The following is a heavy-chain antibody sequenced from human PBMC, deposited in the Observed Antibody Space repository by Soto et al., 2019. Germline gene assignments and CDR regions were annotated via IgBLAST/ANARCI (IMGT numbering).Heavy chain of an antibody. CDR3: VRQGIDYLHGPVAV. Sequence: QVQLQQSGPRLVTPSETLSLTCTVSSGPDRSHNWGWIRPPPRRGLEWIGYAYHPGDPAYNPSLRSRVSISAVTSTNDISLTLSPVTAAVTAVYYGVRQGIDYLHGPVAVWGQANTVRVPS. J-gene: IGHJ6*02. CDR1: SGPDRSHN. D-gene: IGHD4-17*01. V-gene: IGHV4-59*08. CDR2: AYHPGDP.